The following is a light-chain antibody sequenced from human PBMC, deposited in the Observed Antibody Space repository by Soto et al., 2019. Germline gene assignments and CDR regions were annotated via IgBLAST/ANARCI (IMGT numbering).Light chain of an antibody. CDR1: QDINIY. J-gene: IGKJ2*01. CDR3: QQYITHPYT. V-gene: IGKV1-16*02. Sequence: DIKMTQSPSSLSASVVDRVTITCRASQDINIYLAWFQQKPGKAPKSLIFGASSLQSGVPTNFSGSGSGTDFTLTISSLQPEDSATYYCQQYITHPYTFGQGTKVDI. CDR2: GAS.